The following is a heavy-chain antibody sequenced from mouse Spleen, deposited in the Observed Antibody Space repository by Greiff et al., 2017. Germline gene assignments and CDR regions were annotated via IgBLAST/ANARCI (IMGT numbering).Heavy chain of an antibody. V-gene: IGHV1-80*01. Sequence: VQLQESGAELVKPGASVKISCKASGYAFSSYWMNWVKQRPGKGLEWIGQIYPGDGDTNYNGKFKGKATLTADKSSSTAYMQLSSLTSEDSAVYFCARGGTRAWFAYWGQGTLVTVSA. CDR3: ARGGTRAWFAY. CDR1: GYAFSSYW. J-gene: IGHJ3*01. D-gene: IGHD3-3*01. CDR2: IYPGDGDT.